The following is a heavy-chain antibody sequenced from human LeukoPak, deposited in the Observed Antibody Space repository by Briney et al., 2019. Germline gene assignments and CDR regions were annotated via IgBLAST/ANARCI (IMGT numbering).Heavy chain of an antibody. CDR2: IKQDGSEK. D-gene: IGHD4-23*01. CDR1: GFTFSSYW. J-gene: IGHJ4*02. Sequence: PGGSLRLSCAASGFTFSSYWMSWVRRAPGKGLEWVANIKQDGSEKYYVDSVKGRFTISRDNAKNSLYLQMNSLRAEDTAVYYCARDMATVVTPTWDYWGQGTLVTVSS. CDR3: ARDMATVVTPTWDY. V-gene: IGHV3-7*01.